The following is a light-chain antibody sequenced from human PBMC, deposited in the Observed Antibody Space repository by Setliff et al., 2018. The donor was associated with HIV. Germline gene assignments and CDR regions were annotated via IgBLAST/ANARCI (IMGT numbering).Light chain of an antibody. CDR3: QQYNNWPPGK. CDR2: AVS. J-gene: IGKJ1*01. Sequence: EIVMTQSPATLSVSPGERATLSCRASQSVSSNLAWYQQKPGQAPRLLIYAVSTRATGIPARFSGSGSGTEFTLTISTLQSEDFAVYYCQQYNNWPPGKFGQGTKV. CDR1: QSVSSN. V-gene: IGKV3-15*01.